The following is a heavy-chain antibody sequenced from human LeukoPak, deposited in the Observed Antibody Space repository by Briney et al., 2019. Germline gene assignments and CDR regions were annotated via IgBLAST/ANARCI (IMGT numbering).Heavy chain of an antibody. V-gene: IGHV4-59*01. D-gene: IGHD6-13*01. CDR2: IYYSGST. CDR3: ARVGIAAAGKGAWFDP. J-gene: IGHJ5*02. CDR1: GGSISSYY. Sequence: SETLSLTCTVSGGSISSYYWSWIRQPPGKGLEWIGYIYYSGSTNYNPSLKSRVTISVDTSKNQFSLKLSSVTAADTAVYYCARVGIAAAGKGAWFDPWGQGTLVTVSS.